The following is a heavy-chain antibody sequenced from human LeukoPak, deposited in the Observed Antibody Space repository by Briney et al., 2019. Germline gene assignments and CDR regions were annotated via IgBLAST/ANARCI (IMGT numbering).Heavy chain of an antibody. CDR3: VGRESGSLPGPHDF. Sequence: PGGSLRLSCAASGFPFRNYWLHWVRQAPGKGRVWVSRMNSYGTDAMYADSVKGRFTIARDNARDTLYLQMDSLRVEDTAVYYCVGRESGSLPGPHDFWGQGTVVTVSS. CDR2: MNSYGTDA. D-gene: IGHD3-10*01. V-gene: IGHV3-74*03. CDR1: GFPFRNYW. J-gene: IGHJ3*01.